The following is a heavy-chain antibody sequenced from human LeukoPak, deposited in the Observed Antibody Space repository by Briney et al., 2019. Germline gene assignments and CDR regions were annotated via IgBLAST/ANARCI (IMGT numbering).Heavy chain of an antibody. D-gene: IGHD4-23*01. CDR3: AREFGHCYGDNCFYFFDT. Sequence: GGSLRLSCVASGFIFSNYAMTWVRQAPGKGLEWVSGITGRSTTTYHADSVKGRFTISRVNSKNTLYLQMHSLRVEDTAVYYCAREFGHCYGDNCFYFFDTWGQGFRVTVSS. J-gene: IGHJ4*02. CDR1: GFIFSNYA. CDR2: ITGRSTTT. V-gene: IGHV3-23*01.